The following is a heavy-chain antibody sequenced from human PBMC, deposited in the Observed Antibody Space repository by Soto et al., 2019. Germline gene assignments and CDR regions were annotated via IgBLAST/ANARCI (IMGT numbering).Heavy chain of an antibody. Sequence: QVQLVQSGVEVEKPGASVKVSCKASGYTFTSYGVSWVRQAPGQGLEWMGWISAYNGNTNYAQKFQGRVTITIDTSTSTAYMELRSLRSDDTAVYYCARDVPTVTTGGPDYWGQGTLVTVSS. CDR2: ISAYNGNT. V-gene: IGHV1-18*01. CDR1: GYTFTSYG. D-gene: IGHD4-17*01. J-gene: IGHJ4*02. CDR3: ARDVPTVTTGGPDY.